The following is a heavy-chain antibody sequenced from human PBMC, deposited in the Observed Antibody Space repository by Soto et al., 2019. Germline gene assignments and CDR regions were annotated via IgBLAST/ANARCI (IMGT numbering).Heavy chain of an antibody. CDR2: IDPSDSYT. Sequence: GESLKISCKGSGYSFTSYWISCVRQMPGKGLEWMGRIDPSDSYTNYSPSFQGHVTISADKSISTAYLQWSSLKASDTAMYYCARGLGENGLNDYWGQGTLVTVSS. CDR3: ARGLGENGLNDY. CDR1: GYSFTSYW. J-gene: IGHJ4*02. V-gene: IGHV5-10-1*01. D-gene: IGHD3-10*01.